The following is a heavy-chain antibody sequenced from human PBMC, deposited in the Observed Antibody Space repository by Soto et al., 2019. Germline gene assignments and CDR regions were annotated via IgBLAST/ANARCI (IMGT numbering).Heavy chain of an antibody. CDR1: GFTFDDYA. V-gene: IGHV3-9*01. Sequence: GGSLRLSCAASGFTFDDYAMHWVRQAPGKGLEWVSGISWNSGSIGYAESVKGRFTISRDNAKNSLYLQMNSLRAEDTALYYCAKDSSSITIFPTSFDPWGQGTLVTVSS. CDR3: AKDSSSITIFPTSFDP. J-gene: IGHJ5*02. CDR2: ISWNSGSI. D-gene: IGHD3-9*01.